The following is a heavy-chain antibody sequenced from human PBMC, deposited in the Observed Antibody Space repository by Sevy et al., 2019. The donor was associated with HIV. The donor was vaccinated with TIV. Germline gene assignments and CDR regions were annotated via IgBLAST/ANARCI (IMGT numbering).Heavy chain of an antibody. CDR2: FDPEDGET. V-gene: IGHV1-24*01. D-gene: IGHD3-22*01. CDR1: GYTLTELS. CDR3: ATTKDDDDSSGYPFDY. J-gene: IGHJ4*02. Sequence: ASVKVSCKVSGYTLTELSMHWLRQAPGKGLEWVGRFDPEDGETVYEHNFQGRVSMTEDTSTDTAYMEVISLKFEDTAVYYCATTKDDDDSSGYPFDYWGQGTLVTVSS.